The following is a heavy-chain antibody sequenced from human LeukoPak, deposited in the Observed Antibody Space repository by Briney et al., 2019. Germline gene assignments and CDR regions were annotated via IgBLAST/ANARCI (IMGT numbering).Heavy chain of an antibody. V-gene: IGHV3-7*03. CDR2: IKKDGSEK. CDR1: GFTFSDYW. J-gene: IGHJ4*02. D-gene: IGHD3-3*02. Sequence: GGSLRLSCAASGFTFSDYWMSWVRQAPGKGLEWVANIKKDGSEKYYVDSVKGRFTISRDNAKNSLYLQMNPLSVEDTAVYYCALGLAAPANWGPGILVIVS. CDR3: ALGLAAPAN.